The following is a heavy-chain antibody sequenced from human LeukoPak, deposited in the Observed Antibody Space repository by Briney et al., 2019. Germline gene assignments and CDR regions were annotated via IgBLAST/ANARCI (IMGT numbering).Heavy chain of an antibody. D-gene: IGHD3-16*02. CDR3: AKHRPANRGELSSYNYFDY. CDR2: ISGSGGST. Sequence: GGSLRLSCAASGFTFSSYAMSWVRQAPGKGLEWVSAISGSGGSTYYADSVKGRFAISRGNSKNMLYLQMNSLRAEDTAVYYCAKHRPANRGELSSYNYFDYWGQGTLVTVSS. V-gene: IGHV3-23*01. CDR1: GFTFSSYA. J-gene: IGHJ4*02.